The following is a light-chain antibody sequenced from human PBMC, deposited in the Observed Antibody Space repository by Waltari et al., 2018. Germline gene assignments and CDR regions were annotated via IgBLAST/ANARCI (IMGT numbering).Light chain of an antibody. Sequence: QSVLTQPPSASGAPGQTITISCSGCGSTIGRNYVYWYQQFPGRAPTLIIHNNDQRPSGVPDRFSGSKSGISGSLAISGLRSDDEADYYCAAWDETLNTFLFGTGTKVAAL. CDR2: NND. CDR1: GSTIGRNY. CDR3: AAWDETLNTFL. J-gene: IGLJ1*01. V-gene: IGLV1-47*01.